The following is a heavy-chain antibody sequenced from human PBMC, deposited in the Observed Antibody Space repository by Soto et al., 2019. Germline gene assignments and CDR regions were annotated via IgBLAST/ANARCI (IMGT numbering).Heavy chain of an antibody. CDR2: LYDVDGT. Sequence: DVQLVESGGGLIQPGGSLRLSCAASGFTVSGKKYLAWVRQAPGKGLEWVSALYDVDGTYYADSVKGRFTTSADSSKPIVYLQLNGLRPDDTAVYYCASWHLREHAYDIWGQGTAVTVSS. J-gene: IGHJ3*02. V-gene: IGHV3-53*01. CDR3: ASWHLREHAYDI. CDR1: GFTVSGKKY. D-gene: IGHD4-17*01.